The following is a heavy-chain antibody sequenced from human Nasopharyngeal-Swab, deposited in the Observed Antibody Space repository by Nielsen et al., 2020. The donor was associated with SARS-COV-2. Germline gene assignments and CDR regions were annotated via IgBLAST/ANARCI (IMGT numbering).Heavy chain of an antibody. CDR2: ISIDGSST. V-gene: IGHV3-74*01. D-gene: IGHD2-8*01. CDR3: AKRDRSNAVCRYYFDY. Sequence: GGSLRLSCAASGFTFSSYWMHWVRQAPGKGLVWVSRISIDGSSTSYADSVKGRFTISRDNAKNTLYLQMNSLRAEDTAVYYCAKRDRSNAVCRYYFDYWGQGTLVTVSS. J-gene: IGHJ4*02. CDR1: GFTFSSYW.